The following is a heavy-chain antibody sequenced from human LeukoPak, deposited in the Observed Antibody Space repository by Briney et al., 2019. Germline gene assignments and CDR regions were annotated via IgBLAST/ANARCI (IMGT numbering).Heavy chain of an antibody. V-gene: IGHV3-7*01. CDR3: ARDNNRLFDY. CDR2: IKYDGSEK. J-gene: IGHJ4*02. CDR1: GFAFSSYW. D-gene: IGHD1/OR15-1a*01. Sequence: GGSLRLSCAVSGFAFSSYWMSWLRQAPGKGLGWVANIKYDGSEKYYVDSVKGRFIISRDNAKNSLYLQMNTLRAEDTAVYYCARDNNRLFDYWGQGTLVTVSS.